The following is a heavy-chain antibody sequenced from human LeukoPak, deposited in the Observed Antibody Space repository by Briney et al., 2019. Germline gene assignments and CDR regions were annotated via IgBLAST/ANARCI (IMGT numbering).Heavy chain of an antibody. CDR2: INWNGGST. J-gene: IGHJ6*03. D-gene: IGHD3-10*01. V-gene: IGHV3-20*04. CDR3: ARHSGSGSYPYYYRYYMEI. CDR1: GFTYEDYA. Sequence: PGGSLSLSCAASGFTYEDYALRWVSQAPGKGLEWVSGINWNGGSTGYADSVKGRFTISRDNAKNSLYLQMNSLRAEDTALYYCARHSGSGSYPYYYRYYMEIRGARAPVTVSS.